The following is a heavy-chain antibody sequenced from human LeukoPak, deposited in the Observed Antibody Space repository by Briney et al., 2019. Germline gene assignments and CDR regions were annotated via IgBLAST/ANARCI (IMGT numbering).Heavy chain of an antibody. CDR1: GGTFSSYS. Sequence: ASVKVSCKASGGTFSSYSISWVRQAPGQGLEWMGGSIPIFGTANYAQKFQGRVTITADESTSTAYMELSSLRSEDTAVYSCAVSSGDYYVQPFDYWGQGTLVTVSS. D-gene: IGHD4-17*01. V-gene: IGHV1-69*13. J-gene: IGHJ4*02. CDR2: SIPIFGTA. CDR3: AVSSGDYYVQPFDY.